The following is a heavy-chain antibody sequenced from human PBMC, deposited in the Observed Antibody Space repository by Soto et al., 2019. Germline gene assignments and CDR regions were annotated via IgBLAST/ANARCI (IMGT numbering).Heavy chain of an antibody. CDR3: ARGKRNYDFWSGYSHGGGYDMDV. D-gene: IGHD3-3*01. V-gene: IGHV4-34*01. CDR2: SGST. J-gene: IGHJ6*03. Sequence: SGSTNYNPSLKSRVTISVDTSKNQFSLKLSSVTAADTAVYYCARGKRNYDFWSGYSHGGGYDMDVWGKGTTVTVSS.